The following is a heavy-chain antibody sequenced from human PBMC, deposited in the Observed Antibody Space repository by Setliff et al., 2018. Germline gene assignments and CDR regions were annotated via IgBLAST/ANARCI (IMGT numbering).Heavy chain of an antibody. CDR1: GFTFSSYS. D-gene: IGHD5-12*01. V-gene: IGHV3-15*01. CDR2: SKRITDSGTT. Sequence: PGGSLRLSCAASGFTFSSYSMNWVRQAPGKGLEWVGRSKRITDSGTTDHAAAVKGRFTVSRDDSISTMYLQMNSLKTEDTAVYYCTCSGYVGPYYYYYGMDVWGQGTTVTVSS. CDR3: TCSGYVGPYYYYYGMDV. J-gene: IGHJ6*02.